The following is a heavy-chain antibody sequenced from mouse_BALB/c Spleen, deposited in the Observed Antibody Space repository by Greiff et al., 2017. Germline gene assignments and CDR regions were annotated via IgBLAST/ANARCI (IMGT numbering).Heavy chain of an antibody. CDR1: GYTFTSYT. J-gene: IGHJ3*01. V-gene: IGHV1-4*02. CDR2: INPSSGYT. D-gene: IGHD2-1*01. Sequence: QVQLQQSAAELARPGASVKMSCKASGYTFTSYTMHWVKQRPGQGLEWIGYINPSSGYTEYNQKFKDKTTLTADKSSSTAYMQLSSLTSEDSAVYYCARWGNYEGRFAYWGQGTLVTVSA. CDR3: ARWGNYEGRFAY.